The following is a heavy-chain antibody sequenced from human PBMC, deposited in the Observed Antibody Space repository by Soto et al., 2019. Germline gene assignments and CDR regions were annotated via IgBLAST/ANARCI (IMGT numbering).Heavy chain of an antibody. CDR1: GGTFSSYT. CDR3: ARGNLHLGELSGNYFDY. V-gene: IGHV1-69*02. Sequence: QVQLVQSGAEVKKPGSSVKVSCKASGGTFSSYTISWVRQAPGQGLEWMGRIIPILGIANYAQKFQGRVTITADKSTSTAYMELSSLRSEDTAVYYCARGNLHLGELSGNYFDYWGQGTLVTVSS. J-gene: IGHJ4*02. D-gene: IGHD3-16*02. CDR2: IIPILGIA.